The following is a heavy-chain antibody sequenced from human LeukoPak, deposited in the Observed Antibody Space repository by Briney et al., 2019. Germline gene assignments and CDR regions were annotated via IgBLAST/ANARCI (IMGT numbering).Heavy chain of an antibody. CDR3: VSPRGFSYGYFDY. V-gene: IGHV4-39*01. CDR1: GGSISSSSAY. CDR2: IYYSKNT. Sequence: SETLSLTCTVSGGSISSSSAYWGWIRQPPGKGLEWIGSIYYSKNTYYNPSLKRRVTISADTSKNQFPLTLGAVSATDTAAYYCVSPRGFSYGYFDYWGQGTLVTVSS. J-gene: IGHJ4*02. D-gene: IGHD5-18*01.